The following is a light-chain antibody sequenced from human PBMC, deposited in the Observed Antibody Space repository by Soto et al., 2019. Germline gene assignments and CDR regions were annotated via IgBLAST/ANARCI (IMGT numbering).Light chain of an antibody. CDR3: QQYAGSPRT. CDR1: QNLGTLY. CDR2: SAS. J-gene: IGKJ1*01. Sequence: ETVFTQSPCTLSLSPEERGTLSRRASQNLGTLYLAWFQQKSGQAPRLLIYSASRRATGIPDRFTGSGSGTDFTLTINRVEPEDFAVYFCQQYAGSPRTFGQGTNVDIK. V-gene: IGKV3-20*01.